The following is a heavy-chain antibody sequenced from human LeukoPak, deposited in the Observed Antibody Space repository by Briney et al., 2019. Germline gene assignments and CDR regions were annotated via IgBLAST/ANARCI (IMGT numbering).Heavy chain of an antibody. Sequence: ASVKVSCKASGGTFSSYAISWVRQAPGQGLEWMGGIIPIFGTANYAQKFQGRVTITRDTSASTAYMELSSLRSEDMAVYYCARGSEQNTHDRRGAFDIWGQGTMVTVSS. D-gene: IGHD1/OR15-1a*01. CDR3: ARGSEQNTHDRRGAFDI. J-gene: IGHJ3*02. V-gene: IGHV1-69*05. CDR1: GGTFSSYA. CDR2: IIPIFGTA.